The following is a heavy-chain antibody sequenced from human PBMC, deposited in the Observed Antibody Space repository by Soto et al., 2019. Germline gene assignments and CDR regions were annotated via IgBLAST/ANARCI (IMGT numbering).Heavy chain of an antibody. CDR1: GGTFSSYA. CDR2: IIPIFGTA. CDR3: ARVLEEIHDYGDYFFDY. V-gene: IGHV1-69*12. J-gene: IGHJ4*02. Sequence: QVQLVQSGAEVKKPGSSVKVSRKASGGTFSSYAISWVRQAPGQGLEWMGGIIPIFGTANYAQKFQGRVTITADESTSTAYMELSSLRSEDTAVYYCARVLEEIHDYGDYFFDYWGQGTLVTVSS. D-gene: IGHD4-17*01.